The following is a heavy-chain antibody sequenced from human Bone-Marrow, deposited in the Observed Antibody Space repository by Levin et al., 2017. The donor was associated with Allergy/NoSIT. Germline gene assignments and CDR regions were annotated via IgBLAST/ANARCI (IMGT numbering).Heavy chain of an antibody. V-gene: IGHV3-21*01. J-gene: IGHJ3*02. D-gene: IGHD3-3*01. CDR1: GFTFSSYS. Sequence: GESLKISCAASGFTFSSYSMNWVRQAPGKGLEWVSSISSSSSYIYYADSVKGRFTISRDNAKNSLYLQMNSLRAEDTAVYYCARFVDFWSGLAGAAFDIWGQGTMVTVSS. CDR2: ISSSSSYI. CDR3: ARFVDFWSGLAGAAFDI.